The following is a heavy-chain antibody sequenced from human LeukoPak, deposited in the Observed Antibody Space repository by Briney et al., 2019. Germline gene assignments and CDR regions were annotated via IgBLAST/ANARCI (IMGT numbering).Heavy chain of an antibody. D-gene: IGHD1-26*01. CDR2: IYSGGST. CDR3: AREVVGATRYFDY. Sequence: GGSLRLSCAASGFTVSSNYMSWVRQAPGKGLEWVSVIYSGGSTHYADSVKGRFTISRDNSKNTLYLQMNSLRAEDTAVYYCAREVVGATRYFDYWGQGTLVTVPS. J-gene: IGHJ4*02. CDR1: GFTVSSNY. V-gene: IGHV3-53*01.